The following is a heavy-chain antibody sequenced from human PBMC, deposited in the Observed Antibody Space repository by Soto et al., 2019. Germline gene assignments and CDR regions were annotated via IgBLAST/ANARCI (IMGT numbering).Heavy chain of an antibody. CDR1: GFTFSNAW. V-gene: IGHV3-15*01. J-gene: IGHJ4*02. Sequence: GGSLTLSCTASGFTFSNAWMSWVRQAPGKGLEWVGRIKSKTDGGTTDYAAPVKGRFTISRDDAKNTLYLQMNSLKTDDTAVYYCTTERGSGYYQFHYYFDYWGQGTLVTVSS. D-gene: IGHD3-22*01. CDR2: IKSKTDGGTT. CDR3: TTERGSGYYQFHYYFDY.